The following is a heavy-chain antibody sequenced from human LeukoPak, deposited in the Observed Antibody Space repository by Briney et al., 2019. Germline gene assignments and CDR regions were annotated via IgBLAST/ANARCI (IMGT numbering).Heavy chain of an antibody. CDR3: ARASEQWLVQEIPDYYYGMDV. J-gene: IGHJ6*02. D-gene: IGHD6-19*01. CDR1: EFTFSTYS. V-gene: IGHV3-21*06. Sequence: GGSLRLSCAASEFTFSTYSMNWVRQAPGKGLEWVSSITSTSNFIYYADSVKGRFTISRDNAENSVYLQMNNLRAEDTAVYYCARASEQWLVQEIPDYYYGMDVWGQGTTVTVSS. CDR2: ITSTSNFI.